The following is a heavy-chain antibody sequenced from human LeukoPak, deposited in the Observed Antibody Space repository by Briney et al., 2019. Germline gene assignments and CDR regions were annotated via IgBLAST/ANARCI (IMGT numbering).Heavy chain of an antibody. V-gene: IGHV3-30*03. CDR2: ISYDGSNK. Sequence: GSLRLSCAASGFTFSSYGMHWVRQAPGKGLEWVAVISYDGSNKCYADSVKGRFTVSRDNSKNTLYLQMNSLRAEDAAVYYCASPTPLVGPRNYYYGLDVWGQGTTVTVSS. D-gene: IGHD6-13*01. J-gene: IGHJ6*02. CDR1: GFTFSSYG. CDR3: ASPTPLVGPRNYYYGLDV.